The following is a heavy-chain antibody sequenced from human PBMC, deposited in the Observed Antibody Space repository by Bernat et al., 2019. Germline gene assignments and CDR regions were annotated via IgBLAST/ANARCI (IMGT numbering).Heavy chain of an antibody. CDR3: AKYRNTNWRWYGMDV. J-gene: IGHJ6*02. Sequence: EVQVLESGGGLVQPGGSLRLSCAASGFTFSNYAMNWVRQAPGKGLEWVSGISGSGSLTYYADSVKGRFTISRDNSMNTLYLQMNSLRAEDTAVYYCAKYRNTNWRWYGMDVWGQGTTVTVYS. D-gene: IGHD4-23*01. V-gene: IGHV3-23*01. CDR1: GFTFSNYA. CDR2: ISGSGSLT.